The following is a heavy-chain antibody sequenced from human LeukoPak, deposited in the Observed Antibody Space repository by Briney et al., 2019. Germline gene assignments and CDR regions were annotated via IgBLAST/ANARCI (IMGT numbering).Heavy chain of an antibody. Sequence: ASVKVSCKASGYTFTGYYMHWVRQAPGQGLEWMGWINPNSGGTNYAQKFQGRVTMTRATSISTAYMELSRLRSDDTAVYYCAREGGNGIAAAGYDYWGQGTLVTVSS. CDR3: AREGGNGIAAAGYDY. J-gene: IGHJ4*02. CDR2: INPNSGGT. V-gene: IGHV1-2*02. D-gene: IGHD6-13*01. CDR1: GYTFTGYY.